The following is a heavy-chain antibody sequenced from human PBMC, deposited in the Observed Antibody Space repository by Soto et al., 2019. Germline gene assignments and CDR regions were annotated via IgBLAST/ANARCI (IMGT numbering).Heavy chain of an antibody. V-gene: IGHV1-3*01. CDR3: ARVESSGWYFVDY. D-gene: IGHD6-19*01. CDR1: GYTFTSYD. CDR2: MNAGNGNT. J-gene: IGHJ4*02. Sequence: GASVKVSCKASGYTFTSYDINWVRQATGQRLEWMGWMNAGNGNTKYSQKFQGRVTITRDTSASTAYMELSSLRSEDTAVYYCARVESSGWYFVDYWGQGTLVTVSS.